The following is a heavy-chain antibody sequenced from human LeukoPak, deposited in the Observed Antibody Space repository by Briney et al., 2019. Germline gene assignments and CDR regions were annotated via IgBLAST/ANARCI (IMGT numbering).Heavy chain of an antibody. CDR3: ARDTYYDFWSGYPRLDY. D-gene: IGHD3-3*01. Sequence: SETLSLTCAVYGGSFSGYYWSWIRQPPGKGLEWIGEINHSGSTNYNPSLKSRVTISVDTSKNQFSLKLSSVTAADTAVYYCARDTYYDFWSGYPRLDYWGQVTLVTVSS. CDR2: INHSGST. V-gene: IGHV4-34*01. CDR1: GGSFSGYY. J-gene: IGHJ4*02.